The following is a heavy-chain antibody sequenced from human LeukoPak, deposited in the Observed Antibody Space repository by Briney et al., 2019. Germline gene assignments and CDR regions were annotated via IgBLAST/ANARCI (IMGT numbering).Heavy chain of an antibody. CDR2: ISYDENNK. J-gene: IGHJ4*02. D-gene: IGHD4-17*01. Sequence: QAGGSLRLSCAASGLTFSSYGMHWVRQAPGKGLEWVAVISYDENNKNYAGSVKGRLTISRDNSKNTLYLQMNSLRPEDTAVYYCAKALWHGVRHIEYWGQGTLVTVSS. CDR1: GLTFSSYG. CDR3: AKALWHGVRHIEY. V-gene: IGHV3-30*18.